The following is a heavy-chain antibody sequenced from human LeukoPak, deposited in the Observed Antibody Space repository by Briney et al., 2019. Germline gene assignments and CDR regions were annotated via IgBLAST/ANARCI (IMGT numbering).Heavy chain of an antibody. J-gene: IGHJ5*02. CDR3: ASTSAEYGDLTWFDP. D-gene: IGHD4-17*01. CDR1: GYTFTSYD. V-gene: IGHV1-8*03. Sequence: ASVKVSCKASGYTFTSYDINWVRQATGQGLEWMGWMNPNSGNTGYAQKFQGRVTITRNTSISTAYMELSSLRSEDTAVYYCASTSAEYGDLTWFDPWAREPWSPSPQ. CDR2: MNPNSGNT.